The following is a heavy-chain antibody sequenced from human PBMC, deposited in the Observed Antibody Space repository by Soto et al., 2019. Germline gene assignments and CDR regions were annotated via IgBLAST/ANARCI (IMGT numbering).Heavy chain of an antibody. CDR2: IYYSGNI. Sequence: SETLSLTCTVSGGSITTYYWSWIRQPPGKGLEWIGHIYYSGNINYNPSLKSRVTISVDTSNNQFSLELTSVTAADAAVYYCAKHSSPAGGALDIWGQGTMVTVSS. CDR3: AKHSSPAGGALDI. D-gene: IGHD6-13*01. J-gene: IGHJ3*02. CDR1: GGSITTYY. V-gene: IGHV4-59*01.